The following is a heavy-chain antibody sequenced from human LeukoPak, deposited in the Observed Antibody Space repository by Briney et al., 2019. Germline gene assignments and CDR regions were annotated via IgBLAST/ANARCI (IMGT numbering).Heavy chain of an antibody. D-gene: IGHD1-7*01. CDR3: VRDRELNY. J-gene: IGHJ4*02. Sequence: SETLSLTCAVYGVSFSGYYWSWIRQPPGKGLEWIGYIYNSGSTNYNPSLKSRATISADTSKNQFSLKLSSVTAADTAVYYCVRDRELNYWGQGTLVTVSS. CDR1: GVSFSGYY. V-gene: IGHV4-59*01. CDR2: IYNSGST.